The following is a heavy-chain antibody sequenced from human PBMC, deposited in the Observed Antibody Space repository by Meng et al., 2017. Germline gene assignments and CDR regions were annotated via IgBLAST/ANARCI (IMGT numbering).Heavy chain of an antibody. CDR1: AFSLSTSGVG. CDR2: IYWDDDK. J-gene: IGHJ4*02. Sequence: QICLKESGPTLAKPTRNLTLTCTFSAFSLSTSGVGVGWIRQPPGKALEWLPLIYWDDDKRYSPSLKSRLTITKDTSKNQVVLTMTNMDPVDTATYYCARMTYSSSFKWGQGTLVTVSS. CDR3: ARMTYSSSFK. V-gene: IGHV2-5*02. D-gene: IGHD6-6*01.